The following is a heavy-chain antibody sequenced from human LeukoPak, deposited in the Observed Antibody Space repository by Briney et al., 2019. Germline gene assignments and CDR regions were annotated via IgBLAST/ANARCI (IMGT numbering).Heavy chain of an antibody. J-gene: IGHJ4*02. CDR3: ARAPLSNLYDESGYYHPFDY. CDR1: GDSISDYY. Sequence: SETLSLPCIVAGDSISDYYWTWIRQPPGKGLEWVGFRYYSGRPNYNSSLQSRVTISLDPSKNHFSLKVSSVTAADTAVYYCARAPLSNLYDESGYYHPFDYWGQGTLVTVSS. V-gene: IGHV4-59*01. D-gene: IGHD3-3*01. CDR2: RYYSGRP.